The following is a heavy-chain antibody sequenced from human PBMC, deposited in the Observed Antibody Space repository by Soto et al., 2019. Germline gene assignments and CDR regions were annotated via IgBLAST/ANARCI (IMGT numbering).Heavy chain of an antibody. CDR3: AKDNRSVHS. CDR2: IWYDGTNT. Sequence: QVQLVESGGGVVQSGRSLRLSCAASGFTFSTYGMHWVRQAPGKGLEWVAHIWYDGTNTYYADSVKGRFTISRDNSKNTLYLQMNSLRAEDTAVYYCAKDNRSVHSWGQGTLVTVSS. J-gene: IGHJ4*02. V-gene: IGHV3-33*06. CDR1: GFTFSTYG.